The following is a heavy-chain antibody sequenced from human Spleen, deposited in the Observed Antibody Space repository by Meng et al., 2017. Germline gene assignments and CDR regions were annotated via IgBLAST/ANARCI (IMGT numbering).Heavy chain of an antibody. J-gene: IGHJ4*02. CDR2: ISTSSSSI. CDR3: ARADHLYCGGACRRFDS. V-gene: IGHV3-21*01. CDR1: GFSFSEYT. Sequence: GESLKISCAASGFSFSEYTMNWVRQAPGTGLEWVSSISTSSSSIFYEDSLRGRFTISRDNAKNSLYLQMNSLRDEDTAVYYCARADHLYCGGACRRFDSWGQGTLVTVSS. D-gene: IGHD2-21*02.